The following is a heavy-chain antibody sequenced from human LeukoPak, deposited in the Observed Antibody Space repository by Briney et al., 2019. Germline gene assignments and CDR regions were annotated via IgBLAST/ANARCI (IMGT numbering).Heavy chain of an antibody. CDR3: ARRSSGYYYFDY. J-gene: IGHJ4*02. V-gene: IGHV5-51*01. CDR1: GYSFTNYW. CDR2: IYPGDSDT. D-gene: IGHD6-19*01. Sequence: GESLKISCKGSGYSFTNYWIARVRQMPGKGLEWMGIIYPGDSDTRYSPSFQGQVTISADKSISIAYLQWSSLKASDTAMYYCARRSSGYYYFDYWGQGTLVTVSS.